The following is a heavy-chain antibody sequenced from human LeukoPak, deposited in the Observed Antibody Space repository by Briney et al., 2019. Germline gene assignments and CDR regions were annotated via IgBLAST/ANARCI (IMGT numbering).Heavy chain of an antibody. V-gene: IGHV3-21*01. J-gene: IGHJ4*02. D-gene: IGHD6-19*01. CDR1: GFTFSSYS. CDR3: ARVSFPVAGTRDPPEY. CDR2: ICRSSENI. Sequence: GGSLRLSCAASGFTFSSYSMSWVRQAPGKGLEWVSSICRSSENIYYADSVKGRFTISRDNAKNSLYLQMDSLRAEDTAVYYCARVSFPVAGTRDPPEYWGQGTLVTVSS.